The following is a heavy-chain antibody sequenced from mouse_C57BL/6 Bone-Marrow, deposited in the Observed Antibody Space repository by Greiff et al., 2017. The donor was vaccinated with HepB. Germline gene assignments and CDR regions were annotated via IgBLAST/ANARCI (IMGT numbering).Heavy chain of an antibody. Sequence: QVQLQQSGPGLVQPSQSLSITCTVSGFSLTSYGVHWVRQSPGKGLEWLGVIWSGGSTDNNAAFISGLSISKDNSKSQDFFKMNSLQADDTAIYYCARNRLFAYWGQGTLVTVSA. V-gene: IGHV2-2*01. CDR2: IWSGGST. CDR1: GFSLTSYG. J-gene: IGHJ3*01. CDR3: ARNRLFAY.